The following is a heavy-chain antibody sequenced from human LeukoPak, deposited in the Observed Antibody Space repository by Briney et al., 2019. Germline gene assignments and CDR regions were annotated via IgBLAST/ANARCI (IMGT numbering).Heavy chain of an antibody. CDR3: AGSHIRGALAY. J-gene: IGHJ4*02. CDR1: GFTFSSYG. CDR2: IYSGGST. D-gene: IGHD3-10*01. V-gene: IGHV3-NL1*01. Sequence: GRSLRLSCAASGFTFSSYGMHWVRQAPGKGLEWVSVIYSGGSTYYADSVKGRFTISRDNSRNTLYLQLNSLRAEDTAVYYCAGSHIRGALAYWGQGTLVAVSS.